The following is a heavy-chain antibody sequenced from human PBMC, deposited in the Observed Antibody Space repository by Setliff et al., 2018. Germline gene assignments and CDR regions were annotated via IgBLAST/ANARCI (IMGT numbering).Heavy chain of an antibody. CDR1: GFTFTNAW. D-gene: IGHD2-2*01. CDR2: IKSKTDGGTT. J-gene: IGHJ6*02. Sequence: GALRLSCAASGFTFTNAWMSWVRQAPGKGLEWVGRIKSKTDGGTTDYAAPVKGRFTISRDDSKNTLYLQMNSLKTEDTAVYYCITLSTIPLGVWGQGTTVTVSS. CDR3: ITLSTIPLGV. V-gene: IGHV3-15*01.